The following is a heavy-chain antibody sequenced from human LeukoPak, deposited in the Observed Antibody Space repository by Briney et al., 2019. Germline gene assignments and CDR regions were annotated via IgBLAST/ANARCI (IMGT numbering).Heavy chain of an antibody. V-gene: IGHV2-5*02. J-gene: IGHJ6*02. D-gene: IGHD2/OR15-2a*01. CDR1: GFSLSTSGVG. CDR2: IYWDDDK. CDR3: AHAGFSTTWHQKDYTMDV. Sequence: ESGPTLVNPTQTLTLTCTFSGFSLSTSGVGVGWIRQPPGKALEWLALIYWDDDKRYSPSLKSRLTITKDTPKHQVVLTMTNMDPVDTATYYCAHAGFSTTWHQKDYTMDVWGQGTTVTVSS.